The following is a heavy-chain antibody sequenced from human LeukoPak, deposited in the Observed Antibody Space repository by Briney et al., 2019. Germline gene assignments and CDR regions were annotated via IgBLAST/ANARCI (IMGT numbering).Heavy chain of an antibody. V-gene: IGHV4-34*01. CDR1: RGSFIGYH. J-gene: IGHJ4*02. CDR3: ARDPTTVVTLPYYFDF. Sequence: SETLSLTCAVYRGSFIGYHWNWLRQTPEKGLEWIGEINHRGHTNYNPSLESRVTISVDTSKNQFSLKLRSVTAADTAAYYCARDPTTVVTLPYYFDFWGPGTLVTVSS. CDR2: INHRGHT. D-gene: IGHD4-23*01.